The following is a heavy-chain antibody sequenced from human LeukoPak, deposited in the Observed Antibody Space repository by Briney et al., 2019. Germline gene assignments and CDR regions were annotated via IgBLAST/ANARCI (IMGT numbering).Heavy chain of an antibody. V-gene: IGHV4-39*07. J-gene: IGHJ4*02. CDR1: GDSIGSSNYY. CDR3: ARGQTYYYSRIVVGF. Sequence: SETLSLTCTVSGDSIGSSNYYWGWIRQPPGKGLEWIASIYSGSPYYNPSLQGRVTISVDTSKNQFSLQLSSVTAADTAVYYCARGQTYYYSRIVVGFWGQGTLVTVSS. CDR2: IYSGSP. D-gene: IGHD3-22*01.